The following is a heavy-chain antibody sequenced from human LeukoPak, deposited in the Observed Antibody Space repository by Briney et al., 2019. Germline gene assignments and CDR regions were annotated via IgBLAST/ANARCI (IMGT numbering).Heavy chain of an antibody. V-gene: IGHV3-53*01. CDR2: MYTGGTT. D-gene: IGHD3-16*01. J-gene: IGHJ4*02. CDR1: GFTVSGTH. Sequence: GGSLRLSCAASGFTVSGTHMSWVRQAPGKGLEWVSAMYTGGTTYYADSVKGRFTISRDNSKNTLYLHMNSLRAEDTDVYYCAKDEGTSGGGLASWGQGTLVTVSS. CDR3: AKDEGTSGGGLAS.